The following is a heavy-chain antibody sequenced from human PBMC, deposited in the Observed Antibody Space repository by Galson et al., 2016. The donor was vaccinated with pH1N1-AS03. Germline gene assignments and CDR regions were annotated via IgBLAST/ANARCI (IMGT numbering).Heavy chain of an antibody. D-gene: IGHD5-12*01. V-gene: IGHV3-13*01. CDR3: AVWRYISGTHVLDC. CDR1: GFTVTRND. Sequence: SLRLSCAASGFTVTRNDMHWVRQATGKGLEWVSIIATTGPTHYADSVKGRFTISREIPQNSLYLQMDSLRANDTAVYYCAVWRYISGTHVLDCWGKGTTVTVSS. CDR2: IATTGPT. J-gene: IGHJ6*04.